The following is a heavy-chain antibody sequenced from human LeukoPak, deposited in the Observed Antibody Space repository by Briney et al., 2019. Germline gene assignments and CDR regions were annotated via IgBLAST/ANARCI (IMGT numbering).Heavy chain of an antibody. V-gene: IGHV1-2*04. CDR3: ARNGVGLRFNYYGMDV. J-gene: IGHJ6*02. D-gene: IGHD5-12*01. Sequence: ASVKVSCKASGYTFTGYYMHWVRQAPGQGLEWMGWINPNSGGTNYAQKFQGWVTMTRDTSISTAYMELSRLRSDDTAVYYCARNGVGLRFNYYGMDVWGQGTTVTVSS. CDR1: GYTFTGYY. CDR2: INPNSGGT.